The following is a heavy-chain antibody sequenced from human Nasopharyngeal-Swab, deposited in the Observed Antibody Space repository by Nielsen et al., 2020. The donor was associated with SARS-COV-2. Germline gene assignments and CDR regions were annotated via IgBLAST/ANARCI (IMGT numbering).Heavy chain of an antibody. CDR1: GGSFSGYY. J-gene: IGHJ5*01. CDR3: ARGVPLYSSSWFGS. V-gene: IGHV4-34*01. Sequence: GSLRLSCAVYGGSFSGYYWSWIRQPPGKGLEWIGEINHSGSTKSNPSLKRRVTISVDTSKNRFSLKLSSVTAADTAVYYCARGVPLYSSSWFGSWGQGTLVTVSS. D-gene: IGHD6-13*01. CDR2: INHSGST.